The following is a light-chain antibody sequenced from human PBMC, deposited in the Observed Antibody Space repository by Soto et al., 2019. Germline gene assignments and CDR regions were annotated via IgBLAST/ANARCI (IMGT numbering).Light chain of an antibody. V-gene: IGKV3-11*01. J-gene: IGKJ1*01. CDR1: QSVSSY. Sequence: EIVLTQSPATLSLSPGERATLSCRASQSVSSYLAWYQQKPGQAPRLLIYDASNRATGIPARFSGSGSGTDFTLTISSLEPEDFAVYYCQQRSNWPPTRTFGQGTKVKIK. CDR3: QQRSNWPPTRT. CDR2: DAS.